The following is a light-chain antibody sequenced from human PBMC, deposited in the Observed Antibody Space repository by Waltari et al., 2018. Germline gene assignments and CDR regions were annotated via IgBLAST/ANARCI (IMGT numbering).Light chain of an antibody. CDR2: QVS. V-gene: IGKV2-30*01. J-gene: IGKJ1*01. Sequence: VVVTQSPLALPVTLGQPASISCRTSHSPENSAGYTYLNWLHQRPGQSPRRLIYQVSKRDSGVPDRFSGSGSGTDFTLRISSVEAEDVGVYYCMQGTHWPRTFGQGTKVDIK. CDR1: HSPENSAGYTY. CDR3: MQGTHWPRT.